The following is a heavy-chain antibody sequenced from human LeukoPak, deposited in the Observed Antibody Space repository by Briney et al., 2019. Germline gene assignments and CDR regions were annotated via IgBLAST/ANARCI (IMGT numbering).Heavy chain of an antibody. Sequence: GGSLRLSCAASGFTVSSNFMSWVRQAPGKGLEWVSVIYSGGSTYYADSVKGRFSISRDHSKNTLYLQMNSLRAEDTAVYYCARRYGSGHYDYWGQGTLVTVSS. CDR2: IYSGGST. CDR3: ARRYGSGHYDY. D-gene: IGHD6-19*01. V-gene: IGHV3-53*01. CDR1: GFTVSSNF. J-gene: IGHJ4*02.